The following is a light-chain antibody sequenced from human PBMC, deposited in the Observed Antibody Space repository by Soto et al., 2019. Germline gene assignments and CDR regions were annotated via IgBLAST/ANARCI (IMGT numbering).Light chain of an antibody. J-gene: IGKJ1*01. V-gene: IGKV3-15*01. CDR3: QQYNNWWT. CDR2: GAS. Sequence: EILMTQSPATLSVSPGGRATLSCRASQIISDTLAWYQQKPGQAPRLLIHGASTRAPGFPARFTGSGSGTEFTLTISSLQFDDSAVYYCQQYNNWWTFGQGTKVDIK. CDR1: QIISDT.